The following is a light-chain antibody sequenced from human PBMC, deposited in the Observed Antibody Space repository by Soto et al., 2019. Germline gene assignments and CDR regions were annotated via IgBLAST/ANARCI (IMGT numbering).Light chain of an antibody. CDR2: EVS. Sequence: QSVLTQPPSASGSPGQSVTISCTGTSSDVGGYNYVSWYQQHPGKAPKLMIFEVSKRPSGVPNRFSGSKSGNTASLTVSGLQPEDEADYYCSSYAGSNNLVFGGGTKLTVL. J-gene: IGLJ2*01. CDR1: SSDVGGYNY. CDR3: SSYAGSNNLV. V-gene: IGLV2-8*01.